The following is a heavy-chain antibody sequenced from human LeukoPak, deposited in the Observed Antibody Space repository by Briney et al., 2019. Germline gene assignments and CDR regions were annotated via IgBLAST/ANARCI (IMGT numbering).Heavy chain of an antibody. CDR1: GYSFTSYW. CDR2: IYPGDSDT. Sequence: GESLKISCKSSGYSFTSYWLGWVRPMPGKGVEWVGIIYPGDSDTRYSTSLQGQVTISADKSISTAYLQWSSLKATDTAMYYCARQQTTGTTDYWGQGTLVTVSS. D-gene: IGHD1-1*01. J-gene: IGHJ4*02. V-gene: IGHV5-51*01. CDR3: ARQQTTGTTDY.